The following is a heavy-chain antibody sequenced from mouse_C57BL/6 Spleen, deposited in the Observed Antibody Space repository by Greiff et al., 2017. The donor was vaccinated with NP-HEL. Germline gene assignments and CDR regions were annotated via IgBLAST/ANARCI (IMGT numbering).Heavy chain of an antibody. CDR2: IDPENGDT. Sequence: EVQLQQSGAELVRPGASVKLSCTASGFNIKDDYMHWVKQRPEQGLEWIGCIDPENGDTEYASKFQGKATITADTSSNTAYLQLSSLTSEDTAVYYCTTSGYGAMDYWGQGTSVTVSS. CDR1: GFNIKDDY. D-gene: IGHD2-2*01. CDR3: TTSGYGAMDY. V-gene: IGHV14-4*01. J-gene: IGHJ4*01.